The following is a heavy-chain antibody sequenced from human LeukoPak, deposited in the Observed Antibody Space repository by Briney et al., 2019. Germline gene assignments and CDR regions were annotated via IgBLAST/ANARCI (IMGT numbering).Heavy chain of an antibody. CDR2: TSFSGST. J-gene: IGHJ6*03. Sequence: KTSETLSLTCTVSGASVSSYYWTWIRQPPGKGLEWIGFTSFSGSTNYNPSLRSRVTISLDTSRNQFSLTLNAMTAADTAVYYCARRNYDILTGFYGGGTYNYYYTDVWSKGTTVIVSS. D-gene: IGHD3-9*01. CDR1: GASVSSYY. CDR3: ARRNYDILTGFYGGGTYNYYYTDV. V-gene: IGHV4-59*08.